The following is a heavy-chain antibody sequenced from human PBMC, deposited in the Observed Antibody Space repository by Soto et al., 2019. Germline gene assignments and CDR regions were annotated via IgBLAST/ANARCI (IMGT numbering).Heavy chain of an antibody. CDR2: FIPILDTT. V-gene: IGHV1-69*01. Sequence: QVQVVQSGAEVKKPGSSVRVSCQASGGTSSSYAITWMRQAPGQGLEWMGGFIPILDTTDYAQKFKGRVTFTADESTSTVYMELSSLTSEDTAVYYCASGGTTVSIRFDSWGQGTLVTVSS. J-gene: IGHJ4*02. D-gene: IGHD4-4*01. CDR3: ASGGTTVSIRFDS. CDR1: GGTSSSYA.